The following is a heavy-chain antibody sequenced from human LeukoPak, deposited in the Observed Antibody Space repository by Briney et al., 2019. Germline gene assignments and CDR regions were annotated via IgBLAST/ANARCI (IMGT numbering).Heavy chain of an antibody. D-gene: IGHD1-1*01. CDR1: GGTFSSYA. CDR2: IIPIFGTA. Sequence: SVKVSCKASGGTFSSYAISWVRQAPGQGLEWMVGIIPIFGTANYARKFQARVTITADESTSTAYMELSGLRSEDTAVYYCSKLLAYYYYMDVWGKGTTVTVSS. V-gene: IGHV1-69*13. CDR3: SKLLAYYYYMDV. J-gene: IGHJ6*03.